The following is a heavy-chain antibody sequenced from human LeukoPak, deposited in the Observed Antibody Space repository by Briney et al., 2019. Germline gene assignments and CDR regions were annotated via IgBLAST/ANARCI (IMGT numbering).Heavy chain of an antibody. CDR1: GFTFSSYW. Sequence: GGSLRLSCAASGFTFSSYWMHWVRQVPGKGVVWVSYINSDGSSTSYADSVKGRFAISRDNAKSTLYLQMNSLRAEDTAVYYCARSRRLYWYFDLWGRGTLVTVSS. J-gene: IGHJ2*01. D-gene: IGHD4-17*01. CDR2: INSDGSST. V-gene: IGHV3-74*01. CDR3: ARSRRLYWYFDL.